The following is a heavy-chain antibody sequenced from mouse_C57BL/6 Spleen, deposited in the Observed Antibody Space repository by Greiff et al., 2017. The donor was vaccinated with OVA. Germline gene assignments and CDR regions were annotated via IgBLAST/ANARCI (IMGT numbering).Heavy chain of an antibody. V-gene: IGHV1-50*01. CDR3: ARRWDDY. D-gene: IGHD4-1*01. CDR2: IDPSDSYT. J-gene: IGHJ2*01. CDR1: GYTFTSYW. Sequence: QVQLQQPGAELVKPGASVKLSCKASGYTFTSYWMQWVKQRPGQGLAWIGEIDPSDSYTNYNQKFKGKATLTVDTSSSTAYMQLSSLTSEDSAVYYCARRWDDYWGQGTTLTVSS.